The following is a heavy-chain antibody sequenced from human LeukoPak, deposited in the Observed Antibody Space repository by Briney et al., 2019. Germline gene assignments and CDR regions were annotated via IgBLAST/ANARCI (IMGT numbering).Heavy chain of an antibody. Sequence: GGSLRLSCAASGFTFSIYAMNWVRQAPGKGLEWVSGISDSGRNTYYSDSVKGRFTISRDNSKNMLYLQMNSLRAEDTAVYYCVKGRISEDGLDFWGQGTLVTVSS. CDR1: GFTFSIYA. CDR2: ISDSGRNT. CDR3: VKGRISEDGLDF. D-gene: IGHD6-13*01. J-gene: IGHJ4*02. V-gene: IGHV3-23*01.